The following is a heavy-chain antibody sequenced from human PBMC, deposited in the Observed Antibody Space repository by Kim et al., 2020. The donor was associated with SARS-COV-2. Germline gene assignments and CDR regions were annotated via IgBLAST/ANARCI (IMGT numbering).Heavy chain of an antibody. CDR3: AARWPYYYYGMDV. V-gene: IGHV1-8*01. Sequence: YAQKFQGRVTMTRNTSISTAYMELSSLRSEDTAVYYCAARWPYYYYGMDVWGQGTTVTVSS. D-gene: IGHD6-13*01. J-gene: IGHJ6*02.